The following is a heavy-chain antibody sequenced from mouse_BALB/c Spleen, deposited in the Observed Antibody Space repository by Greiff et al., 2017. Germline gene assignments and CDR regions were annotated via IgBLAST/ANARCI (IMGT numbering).Heavy chain of an antibody. J-gene: IGHJ3*01. Sequence: LKQPGSELVRPGASVKLSCKASGYTFTSYWMHWVKQRHGQGLEWIGNIYPGSGSTNYDEKFKSKGTLTVDTSSSTAYMHLSSLTSEDSAVYYCTRGRGFAYWGQGTLVTVSA. CDR3: TRGRGFAY. CDR2: IYPGSGST. CDR1: GYTFTSYW. V-gene: IGHV1S22*01.